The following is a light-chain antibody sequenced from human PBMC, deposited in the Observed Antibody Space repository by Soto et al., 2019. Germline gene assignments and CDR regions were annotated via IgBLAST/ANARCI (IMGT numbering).Light chain of an antibody. CDR2: GNT. J-gene: IGLJ2*01. V-gene: IGLV1-40*01. CDR1: SSNIGAGFD. CDR3: QSYDRSLSGSV. Sequence: QSVLTQPPSVSGAPGQRVTISCTGGSSNIGAGFDVHWYRQLPGTAPKLLIYGNTNRPSGVPDRFSGSRSGTSASLAITGLQAEDEADYYCQSYDRSLSGSVFGGGTKLTVL.